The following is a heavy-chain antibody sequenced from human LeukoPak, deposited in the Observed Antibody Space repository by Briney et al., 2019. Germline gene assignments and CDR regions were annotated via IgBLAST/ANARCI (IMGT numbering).Heavy chain of an antibody. CDR1: GGSISTSSHY. J-gene: IGHJ4*02. V-gene: IGHV4-39*01. CDR2: IFSSGNT. CDR3: ERQNSYVCVWGSYRAGY. Sequence: SETLSLTCTASGGSISTSSHYWGWIRQPPGKGLEWIGSIFSSGNTYYNPSLKSRITISVDTSKNQFSLRLTSVTAADAAVYFCERQNSYVCVWGSYRAGYWGQGILVTVST. D-gene: IGHD3-16*02.